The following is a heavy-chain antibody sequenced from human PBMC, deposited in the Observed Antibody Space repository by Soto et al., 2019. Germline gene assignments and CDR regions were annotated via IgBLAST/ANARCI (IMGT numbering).Heavy chain of an antibody. CDR1: GGTFSSYT. J-gene: IGHJ6*03. CDR2: IIPILGTA. Sequence: QVQLVQSGAEVKKPGSSVKVSCKASGGTFSSYTISWVRQAPGQGLEWMGRIIPILGTANYAQKFQGRVTITADKSTSTAYRELSSLRSEYTAVYYCARAGVAVACPPDYYMDVWGKGTTVTVSS. V-gene: IGHV1-69*08. D-gene: IGHD6-19*01. CDR3: ARAGVAVACPPDYYMDV.